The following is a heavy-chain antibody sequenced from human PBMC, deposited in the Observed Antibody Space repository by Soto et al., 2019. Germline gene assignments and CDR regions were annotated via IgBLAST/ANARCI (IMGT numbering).Heavy chain of an antibody. CDR1: GYTFTSYA. CDR2: INAGNGNT. CDR3: ARPLNGDYVNFDY. Sequence: GASVKVSCKASGYTFTSYAMHWVRQAPGQRLEWMGWINAGNGNTKYSQKFQGRVTITRDTSASTAYMELSSLRSEDTAVYYCARPLNGDYVNFDYWGQGTLVTVSS. V-gene: IGHV1-3*01. D-gene: IGHD4-17*01. J-gene: IGHJ4*02.